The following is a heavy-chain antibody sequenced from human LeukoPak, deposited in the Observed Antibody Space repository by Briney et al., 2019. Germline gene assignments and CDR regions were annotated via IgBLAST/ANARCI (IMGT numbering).Heavy chain of an antibody. CDR1: GYTFTSYG. V-gene: IGHV1-18*01. Sequence: ASVKVSCKASGYTFTSYGISWVPQAPGQGLEWMGWISAYNGNTNYAQKLQGRVTMTTDTSTSTAYMELRSLRSDDTAVYYCSRDSGSEMVYASWGQGTLVTVSS. CDR3: SRDSGSEMVYAS. CDR2: ISAYNGNT. D-gene: IGHD2-8*01. J-gene: IGHJ4*02.